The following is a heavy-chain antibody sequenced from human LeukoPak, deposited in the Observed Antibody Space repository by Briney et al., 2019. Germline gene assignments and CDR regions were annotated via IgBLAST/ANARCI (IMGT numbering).Heavy chain of an antibody. CDR3: ARLGLVGPYSSSAYYFDY. CDR2: IYYRGSS. Sequence: SETLSLTCTVSGASISNRNYYWGWIRQPPGKGLAWIGSIYYRGSSYYNPSLRSRVTIYVDTSKNQFSLKLSFVTAADTAVYYCARLGLVGPYSSSAYYFDYWGQGALVTVSS. CDR1: GASISNRNYY. J-gene: IGHJ4*02. V-gene: IGHV4-39*01. D-gene: IGHD6-6*01.